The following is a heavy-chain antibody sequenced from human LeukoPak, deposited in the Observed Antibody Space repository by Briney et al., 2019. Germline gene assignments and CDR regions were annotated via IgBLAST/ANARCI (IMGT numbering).Heavy chain of an antibody. CDR1: GFTFSSYS. V-gene: IGHV3-48*01. CDR2: ISSSSSII. CDR3: ARGNIETAAGAFDY. D-gene: IGHD6-13*01. J-gene: IGHJ4*02. Sequence: GGSLRLSCAASGFTFSSYSMNWVRQAPGKGLEWVSYISSSSSIIYYADSVKGRFTISRDNARNSLYLQMNSLRAEDTAVYYCARGNIETAAGAFDYWGQGTLVTVSS.